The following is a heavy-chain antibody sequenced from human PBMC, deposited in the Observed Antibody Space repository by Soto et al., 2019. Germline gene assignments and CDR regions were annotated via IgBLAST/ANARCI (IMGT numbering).Heavy chain of an antibody. D-gene: IGHD4-17*01. CDR1: GFTFRNYA. CDR3: AKGRGYGVDYFDY. Sequence: EVQLLESGGGLVQPGGSLRLSCVASGFTFRNYAMGWVRQAPGKGLEWVSAMRGSGDTTYDADSVKGRFTISRDNSKGTLYLQMNSLRVEDTAIYYCAKGRGYGVDYFDYWGQGTLVTTSS. CDR2: MRGSGDTT. J-gene: IGHJ4*02. V-gene: IGHV3-23*01.